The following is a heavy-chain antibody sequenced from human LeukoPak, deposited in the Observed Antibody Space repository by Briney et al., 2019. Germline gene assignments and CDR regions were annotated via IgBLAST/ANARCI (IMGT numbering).Heavy chain of an antibody. CDR1: GYTFTSYA. D-gene: IGHD3-16*01. CDR2: INGGNGNT. Sequence: GASVKVSCKASGYTFTSYAMHWVRQAPGQRLEWTGWINGGNGNTKYSQKFQGRVTITRDTSASTAYMELSSLRSEDTAVYYCARGSRSVRGLSPTYPSDYWGQGTLVTVSS. V-gene: IGHV1-3*01. CDR3: ARGSRSVRGLSPTYPSDY. J-gene: IGHJ4*02.